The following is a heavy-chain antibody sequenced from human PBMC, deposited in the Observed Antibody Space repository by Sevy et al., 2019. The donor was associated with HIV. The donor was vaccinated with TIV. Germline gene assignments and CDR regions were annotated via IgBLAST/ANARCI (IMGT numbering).Heavy chain of an antibody. CDR3: ARIRRTLPAAPFRGFDI. J-gene: IGHJ3*02. CDR1: GGSIRTYY. V-gene: IGHV4-59*01. CDR2: IYYSGST. Sequence: SETLSLTCTVSGGSIRTYYWSWIRQPPGRGLECLGYIYYSGSTNYSPSLKSRVSMSVDTSKDQVSLTLSSVTAADTAMYYCARIRRTLPAAPFRGFDIWGQGTMVTVSS. D-gene: IGHD2-2*01.